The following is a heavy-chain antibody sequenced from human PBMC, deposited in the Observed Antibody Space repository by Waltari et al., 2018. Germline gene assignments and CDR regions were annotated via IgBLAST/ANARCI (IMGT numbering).Heavy chain of an antibody. CDR2: IYTSGST. CDR1: GGAISSYY. J-gene: IGHJ6*02. V-gene: IGHV4-4*07. Sequence: QVQLQESGPGLVKPSETLSLTCTVSGGAISSYYWRWIRQPAGQGLEWIGRIYTSGSTNYNPSLKRRVTMSVDTSKNQFSLKLSSVTAADTAVYYCARESCSSTSCLYYYYYGMDVWGQGTTVTVSS. D-gene: IGHD2-2*01. CDR3: ARESCSSTSCLYYYYYGMDV.